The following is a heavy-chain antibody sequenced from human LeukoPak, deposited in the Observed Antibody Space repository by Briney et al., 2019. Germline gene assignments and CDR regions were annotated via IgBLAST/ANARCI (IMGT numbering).Heavy chain of an antibody. V-gene: IGHV3-23*01. CDR1: GFAFSSFG. CDR2: ISASGGNA. J-gene: IGHJ4*02. CDR3: AKAMRPGIWYNFDY. Sequence: PGGSLRLSCAASGFAFSSFGMSWVRQAPGKGPEWVSVISASGGNAYYADSVKGRFSISRDNSKNTLYLQMSSLRVEDTAVYFCAKAMRPGIWYNFDYWGQGTLVTVSS. D-gene: IGHD6-13*01.